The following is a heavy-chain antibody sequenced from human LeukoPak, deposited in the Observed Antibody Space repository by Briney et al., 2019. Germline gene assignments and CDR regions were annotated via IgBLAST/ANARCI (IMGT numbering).Heavy chain of an antibody. D-gene: IGHD3-9*01. CDR2: ISSSGNSI. CDR3: ARVPALRYFDWLPDY. CDR1: GFTFSSYE. J-gene: IGHJ4*02. Sequence: RSGGSLRLSCAASGFTFSSYEMNWVRQAPGKGLEWVSYISSSGNSIYYADSVKGRFTISRDNAKSSLYLQMNSLRAEDTAVYYCARVPALRYFDWLPDYWGQGTLVIVSS. V-gene: IGHV3-48*03.